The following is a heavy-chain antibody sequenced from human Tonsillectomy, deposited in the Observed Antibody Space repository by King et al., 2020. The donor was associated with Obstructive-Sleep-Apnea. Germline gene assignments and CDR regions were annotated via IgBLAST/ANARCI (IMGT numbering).Heavy chain of an antibody. Sequence: VQLQESGPGLVKPSETLSLTCTVSGGSISSYYWSWIRQPPGKGREWIGYIYYSGSTNYNPSPKGRVTISVDTSKNQFSLHLSSVTAADTDVYYCARSTYYYYGMDVWGQGTTVTVSS. J-gene: IGHJ6*02. CDR3: ARSTYYYYGMDV. V-gene: IGHV4-59*08. CDR1: GGSISSYY. CDR2: IYYSGST.